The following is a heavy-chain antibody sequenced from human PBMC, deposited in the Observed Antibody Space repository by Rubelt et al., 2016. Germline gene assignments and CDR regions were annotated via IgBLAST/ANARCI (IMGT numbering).Heavy chain of an antibody. V-gene: IGHV3-11*04. J-gene: IGHJ4*02. CDR2: ISSSGSTI. D-gene: IGHD1-26*01. Sequence: GKGLEWVSYISSSGSTIYYADSVKGRFTISRDNAKNSLYLQMNSLRDEDTAVYYCARAGTNSGSYSDFDYWGQGTLVTVSS. CDR3: ARAGTNSGSYSDFDY.